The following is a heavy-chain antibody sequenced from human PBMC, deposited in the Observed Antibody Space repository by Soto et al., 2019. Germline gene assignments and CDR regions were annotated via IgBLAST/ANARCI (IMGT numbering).Heavy chain of an antibody. CDR3: AGSPGPLRALDY. CDR1: GFTVSDYY. CDR2: ISSSGNTK. V-gene: IGHV3-11*01. Sequence: GGSLRLSCAASGFTVSDYYMNWIRQAPGKGLEWVSYISSSGNTKYYADSVKGRFTISRDNAKNSLYLQMNSLRAEDTAVYYCAGSPGPLRALDYWGQGALVTVSS. J-gene: IGHJ4*02. D-gene: IGHD2-21*01.